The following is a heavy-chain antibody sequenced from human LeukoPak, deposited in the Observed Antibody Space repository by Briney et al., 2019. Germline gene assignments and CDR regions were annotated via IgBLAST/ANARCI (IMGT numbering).Heavy chain of an antibody. CDR3: AXXQXSSSWVYYYYYGMDV. CDR1: GFTFSSYW. V-gene: IGHV3-7*01. J-gene: IGHJ6*02. Sequence: GGSLRLSCAASGFTFSSYWMSWVRQAPEKGLEWVANIKQDGSEKYYVDSVKGRFTISRDNAKNSLYLQMNSLRAEDTAVYYXAXXQXSSSWVYYYYYGMDVWGQGTTVTVSS. D-gene: IGHD6-13*01. CDR2: IKQDGSEK.